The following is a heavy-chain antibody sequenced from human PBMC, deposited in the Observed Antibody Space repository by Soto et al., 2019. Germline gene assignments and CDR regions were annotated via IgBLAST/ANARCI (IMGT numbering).Heavy chain of an antibody. CDR2: IHYSGST. CDR1: GGSISSYY. J-gene: IGHJ4*02. V-gene: IGHV4-59*08. CDR3: ARHGLGLDY. Sequence: QVQLQESGPGLVKPSATLSLTCTVSGGSISSYYWSWIRQPPGKGLDYIGYIHYSGSTNYNPSLKSRGTISLDTSKNQFSQKLSSVTAADTGVYYCARHGLGLDYWGQGTLVTVSS. D-gene: IGHD1-26*01.